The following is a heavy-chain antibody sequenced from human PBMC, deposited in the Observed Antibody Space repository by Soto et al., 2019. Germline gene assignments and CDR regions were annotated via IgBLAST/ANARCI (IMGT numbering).Heavy chain of an antibody. CDR1: GFTFSSYG. J-gene: IGHJ6*02. CDR2: ISYDGSNK. V-gene: IGHV3-30*18. CDR3: AKDQSVATIKGNGMDV. Sequence: ESGGGVVQPGRSLRLSCAASGFTFSSYGMHWVRQAPGKGLEWVAVISYDGSNKYYADSVKGRFTISRDNSKNTLYLQMNSLRADDTAVYYCAKDQSVATIKGNGMDVWGQGTTVTVSS. D-gene: IGHD5-12*01.